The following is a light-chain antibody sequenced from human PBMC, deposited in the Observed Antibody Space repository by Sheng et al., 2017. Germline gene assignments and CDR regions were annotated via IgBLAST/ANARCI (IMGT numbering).Light chain of an antibody. V-gene: IGKV3-11*01. CDR2: GTS. CDR3: QHHSNWPYT. Sequence: EIVLTQSPATLSLSPGERATLSCRASQSVSSNLAWYQQKPGQAPRLLIYGTSNRATGIPDRFSGSGSGTDFTLTISRLEPEDFAVYYCQHHSNWPYTFGQGTKLEI. CDR1: QSVSSN. J-gene: IGKJ2*01.